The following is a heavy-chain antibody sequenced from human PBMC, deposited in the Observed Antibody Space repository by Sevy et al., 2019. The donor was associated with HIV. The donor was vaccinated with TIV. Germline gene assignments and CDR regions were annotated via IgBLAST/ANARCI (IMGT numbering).Heavy chain of an antibody. CDR2: ISGSGGST. V-gene: IGHV3-23*01. Sequence: GGSLRLSCAASGFTFSSYAMSWVRQAPGKGLEWVSAISGSGGSTYYADSVKGRFTISRDNSKNTLYLQMNSLRAEDTAVYYCAKVRIVATIVSEFDSWGQGTLVTVSS. CDR3: AKVRIVATIVSEFDS. J-gene: IGHJ4*02. D-gene: IGHD5-12*01. CDR1: GFTFSSYA.